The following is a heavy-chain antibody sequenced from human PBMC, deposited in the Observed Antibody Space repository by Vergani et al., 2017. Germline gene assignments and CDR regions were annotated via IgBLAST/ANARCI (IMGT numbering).Heavy chain of an antibody. CDR3: ARDSNLFYP. CDR1: GGSITSYY. Sequence: QVQLQESGPGLVKPSETLSLTCTVSGGSITSYYWSWIRQPPGKGLEWIGNSGSTTYNPSLKSRVTISVDTSTNRFSLKLTSVTAADTAVYYCARDSNLFYPWGQATLVAVSA. V-gene: IGHV4-59*01. CDR2: NSGST. J-gene: IGHJ5*02.